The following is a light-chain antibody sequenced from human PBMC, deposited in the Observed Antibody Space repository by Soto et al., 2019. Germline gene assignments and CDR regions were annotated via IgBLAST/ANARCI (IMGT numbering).Light chain of an antibody. Sequence: EIVLTQSPATLSLSPGERATLSCRASQSVSSYLAWYQQKPGQAPRLLIYDASNRATGIPARFSGSGSGTDFTLTICSLEPGDFAVYYCQQRSNWPPYTFGQGTKLEIK. CDR1: QSVSSY. V-gene: IGKV3-11*01. J-gene: IGKJ2*01. CDR2: DAS. CDR3: QQRSNWPPYT.